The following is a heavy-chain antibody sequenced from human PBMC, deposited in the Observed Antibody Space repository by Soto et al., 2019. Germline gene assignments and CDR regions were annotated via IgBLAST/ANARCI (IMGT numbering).Heavy chain of an antibody. J-gene: IGHJ6*03. CDR2: IYPGDSDT. D-gene: IGHD1-7*01. Sequence: GESLKISCKGSGYSFTSYWIGWVRQMPGKGLEWMGIIYPGDSDTRYSPSFQGQVTISADKSISTVYLQWSSLKASDTAMYYCARQSYAGTKYYSYYYMDVWGKGTTVTVSS. CDR3: ARQSYAGTKYYSYYYMDV. CDR1: GYSFTSYW. V-gene: IGHV5-51*01.